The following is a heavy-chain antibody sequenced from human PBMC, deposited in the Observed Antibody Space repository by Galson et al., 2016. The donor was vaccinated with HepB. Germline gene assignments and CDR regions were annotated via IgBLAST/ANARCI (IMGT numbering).Heavy chain of an antibody. CDR2: IDPSDSYT. J-gene: IGHJ1*01. V-gene: IGHV5-10-1*01. D-gene: IGHD6-13*01. Sequence: QSGAEVKKPGESLKISCKGSGYNFATYWIGWVRQMPGKGLEWMGRIDPSDSYTNYSPSSQGHVTISADKSISTAYLQWSSLKASDTAMYYCARHPSSSWTEYFQHWGQGTLVTVSS. CDR1: GYNFATYW. CDR3: ARHPSSSWTEYFQH.